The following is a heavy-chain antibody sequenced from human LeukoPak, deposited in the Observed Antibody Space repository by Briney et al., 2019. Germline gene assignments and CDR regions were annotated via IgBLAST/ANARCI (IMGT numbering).Heavy chain of an antibody. J-gene: IGHJ6*04. D-gene: IGHD4-17*01. CDR1: GGSLNGYY. V-gene: IGHV4-59*08. Sequence: SETLSLTCTVSGGSLNGYYWGWIRQPPGKGREGIGYNHSSEGTAHNASLKSRLTISLDASKNQFSLTLSSVTAADTAKYYCARHVYGEGMVVWGKRATVTPSS. CDR2: NHSSEGT. CDR3: ARHVYGEGMVV.